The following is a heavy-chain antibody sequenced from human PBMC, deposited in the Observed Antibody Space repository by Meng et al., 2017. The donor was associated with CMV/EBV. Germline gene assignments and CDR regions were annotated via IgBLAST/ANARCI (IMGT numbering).Heavy chain of an antibody. V-gene: IGHV1-58*01. D-gene: IGHD3-10*01. CDR3: AAAPIWFGELLFTGDDY. CDR2: IVVGSGNT. J-gene: IGHJ4*02. CDR1: GFTFTSSD. Sequence: SVKVSCKASGFTFTSSDVQWVRQARGQRLEWIGWIVVGSGNTNYAQKFKERVTITRDMSTSTAYMELSSLRSEDTAVYYCAAAPIWFGELLFTGDDYWGQGTLVTVSS.